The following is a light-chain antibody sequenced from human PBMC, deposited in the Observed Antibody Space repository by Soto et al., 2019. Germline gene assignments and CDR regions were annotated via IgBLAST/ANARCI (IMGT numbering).Light chain of an antibody. J-gene: IGKJ5*01. CDR3: QQSYSTPLT. CDR1: QSISSY. V-gene: IGKV1-39*01. CDR2: AAS. Sequence: DVQMTQSPSTLSASVGGRVTITCRASQSISSYLNWYKQTPGKAPKLLSYAASSLQSGVPSRVSGSGSGTDFTLTISSLQPEDFETYYCQQSYSTPLTFGQGTRLEI.